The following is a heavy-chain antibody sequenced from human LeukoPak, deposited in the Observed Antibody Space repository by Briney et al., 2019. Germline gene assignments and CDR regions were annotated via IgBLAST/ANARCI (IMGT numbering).Heavy chain of an antibody. V-gene: IGHV3-21*01. CDR2: ISSSSSYI. CDR3: ARDLGKDIVVVPAALDF. Sequence: PGGSLRLSCAASGFTFSSYSMNWVRQAPGKGLEWVSSISSSSSYIYYADSVKGRFTISRDNAKNSLYLQMNSLRAEDTAVYYCARDLGKDIVVVPAALDFWGQGTLVTVSS. CDR1: GFTFSSYS. D-gene: IGHD2-2*01. J-gene: IGHJ4*02.